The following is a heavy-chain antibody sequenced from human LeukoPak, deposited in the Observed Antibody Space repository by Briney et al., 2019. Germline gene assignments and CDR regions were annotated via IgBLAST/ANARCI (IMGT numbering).Heavy chain of an antibody. CDR1: GGSFSGYY. V-gene: IGHV4-34*01. D-gene: IGHD3-22*01. Sequence: PSETLSLTCAVYGGSFSGYYWSWIRQPPGKGLEWIGEINHSGSTNYNPSLKSRVTISVDTSKNQFSLKLSFVTAADTAVYYCARRYYYDSSGYYYFDYWGQGTLVTVSS. CDR2: INHSGST. J-gene: IGHJ4*02. CDR3: ARRYYYDSSGYYYFDY.